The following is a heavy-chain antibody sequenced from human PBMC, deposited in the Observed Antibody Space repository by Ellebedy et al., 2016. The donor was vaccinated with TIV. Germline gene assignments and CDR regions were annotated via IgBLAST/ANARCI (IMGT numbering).Heavy chain of an antibody. V-gene: IGHV4-39*01. Sequence: MPSETLSLTCTVSGGSISSSSYYWGWIRQPPGKGLEWIGSIYYSGSTYYNPSLKSRVTISVDTSKNQFSLKLSSVTAADTAVYYCARMGSGGDIFDAFDIWGQGTMVTVSS. D-gene: IGHD2-15*01. CDR3: ARMGSGGDIFDAFDI. CDR2: IYYSGST. CDR1: GGSISSSSYY. J-gene: IGHJ3*02.